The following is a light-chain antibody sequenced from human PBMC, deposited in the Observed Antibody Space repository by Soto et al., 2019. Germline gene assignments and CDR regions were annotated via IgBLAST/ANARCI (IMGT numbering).Light chain of an antibody. V-gene: IGKV3-20*01. CDR1: QSVSSGY. CDR2: GAS. J-gene: IGKJ3*01. CDR3: QHYSGSPPLFT. Sequence: EIVFTQSRGTRSLSPGDRATLSCRASQSVSSGYLAWYQQKPGQAPRLLIYGASSRATGIPDRFSGSGSGTDFTLTISRLEPEDSAVYYCQHYSGSPPLFTFGPGTKVDIK.